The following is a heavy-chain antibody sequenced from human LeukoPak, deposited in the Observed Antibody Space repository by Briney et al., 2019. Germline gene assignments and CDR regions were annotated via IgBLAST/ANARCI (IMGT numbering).Heavy chain of an antibody. D-gene: IGHD2-15*01. CDR2: ISAYNGNA. V-gene: IGHV1-18*01. J-gene: IGHJ4*02. CDR3: ARVVLYCSGGFCYLFDY. Sequence: GASVKVSCKASGYTFTSYGISWVRQAPGQGLEWMGWISAYNGNANYAQKLQGRVTMTTDTSTSTAYMELRSLRSDDTAVYYCARVVLYCSGGFCYLFDYWGQGTLVTVSS. CDR1: GYTFTSYG.